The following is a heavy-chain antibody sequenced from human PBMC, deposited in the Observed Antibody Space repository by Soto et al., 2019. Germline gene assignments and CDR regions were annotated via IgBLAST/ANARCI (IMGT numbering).Heavy chain of an antibody. J-gene: IGHJ6*04. D-gene: IGHD2-2*01. CDR1: GDSISSYY. CDR2: IYDSGRT. CDR3: ARVYCISTSCYAMDV. Sequence: QVQLQESGPGLVKPSETLSLTCIVSGDSISSYYWSWIRQPPGKGLEWIGYIYDSGRTNYNPSLNRPVTRSVHKSKYQFSMKLSIVTAADSAMYYCARVYCISTSCYAMDVWGKGTMVTVAS. V-gene: IGHV4-59*01.